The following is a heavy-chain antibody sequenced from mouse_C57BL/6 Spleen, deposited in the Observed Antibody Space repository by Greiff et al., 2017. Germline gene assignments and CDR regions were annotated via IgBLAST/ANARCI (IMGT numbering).Heavy chain of an antibody. D-gene: IGHD1-1*01. J-gene: IGHJ3*01. CDR2: IDPSDSYT. CDR3: ARGYYGIRQAWFAY. V-gene: IGHV1-69*01. Sequence: VQLQQPGAELVMPGASVKLSCKASGYTFTSYWMHWVKQRPGQGLEWIGEIDPSDSYTNYNQKFKGKSTLTVDKSSSTAYMQLSSLTSEDSAVYYCARGYYGIRQAWFAYWGQGTLVTVSA. CDR1: GYTFTSYW.